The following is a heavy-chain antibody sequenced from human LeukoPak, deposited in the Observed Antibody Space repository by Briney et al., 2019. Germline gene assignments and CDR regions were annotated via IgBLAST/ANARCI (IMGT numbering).Heavy chain of an antibody. CDR3: AKAGWYDYYYGMDV. V-gene: IGHV3-23*01. CDR2: ISGSGGST. CDR1: GFTFSSYA. Sequence: GGFLRLSCAASGFTFSSYAMSWVRQAPGKGLEWVSAISGSGGSTYYADSVKGRFTISRDNSKNTLYLQMNSLRAEDTAVYYCAKAGWYDYYYGMDVWGQGTTVTVSS. J-gene: IGHJ6*02. D-gene: IGHD6-19*01.